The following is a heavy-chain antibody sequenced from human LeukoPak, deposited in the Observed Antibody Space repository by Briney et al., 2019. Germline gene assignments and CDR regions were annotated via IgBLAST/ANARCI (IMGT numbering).Heavy chain of an antibody. V-gene: IGHV7-4-1*02. D-gene: IGHD2-8*01. CDR1: GYTFTTYS. J-gene: IGHJ6*03. CDR3: ARGIGIGVVLMVHGNMDV. CDR2: INTDTGNP. Sequence: ASVKVSRKASGYTFTTYSIYWVRQAPGQGLEWMGWINTDTGNPTYAQGFTGRFVFSLDTSVNTAYLQISSLKAEDTAVYYCARGIGIGVVLMVHGNMDVWGKGTTVTVSS.